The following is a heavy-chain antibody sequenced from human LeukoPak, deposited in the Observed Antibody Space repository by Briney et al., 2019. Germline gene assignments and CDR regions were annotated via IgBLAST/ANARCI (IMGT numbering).Heavy chain of an antibody. CDR3: ATVRGSDWYMDY. J-gene: IGHJ4*02. D-gene: IGHD6-19*01. CDR1: GFTFRNYG. CDR2: IWYDGSRD. Sequence: GTSLRLSCAASGFTFRNYGMNWVRQAPGKGLEWVALIWYDGSRDYYVDFVKGRFTVSRDNSKNTLYLQMKNLRAEDTAVYYCATVRGSDWYMDYWGQGTLVTVSS. V-gene: IGHV3-33*01.